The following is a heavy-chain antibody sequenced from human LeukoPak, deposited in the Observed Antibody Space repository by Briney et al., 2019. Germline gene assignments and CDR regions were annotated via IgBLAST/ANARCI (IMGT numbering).Heavy chain of an antibody. J-gene: IGHJ4*02. Sequence: PSETLSLTCTVSGGSISTSSYYWSWIRQPPGKGLEWIGYIYYSGSTNYNPSLKSRVTISVDTSKNQFSLKLSSVTAADTAVYYCARGYFDWVYSDYWGQGTLVTVSS. D-gene: IGHD3-9*01. CDR2: IYYSGST. CDR1: GGSISTSSYY. V-gene: IGHV4-61*01. CDR3: ARGYFDWVYSDY.